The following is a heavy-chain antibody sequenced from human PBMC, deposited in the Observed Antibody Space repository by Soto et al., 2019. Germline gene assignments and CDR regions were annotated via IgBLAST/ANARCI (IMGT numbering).Heavy chain of an antibody. CDR3: ARAPYGMDV. CDR2: ITSTSSTI. Sequence: EVPLVESGGGLVQPGGSLRLSCAASGFTFSTYSMNWVRQAPGKGLEWVSYITSTSSTIYYADSVKGRFTISRDNAKNSLYLQMTSLRDEDTAVYYCARAPYGMDVWGQGTTVTVSS. J-gene: IGHJ6*02. V-gene: IGHV3-48*02. CDR1: GFTFSTYS.